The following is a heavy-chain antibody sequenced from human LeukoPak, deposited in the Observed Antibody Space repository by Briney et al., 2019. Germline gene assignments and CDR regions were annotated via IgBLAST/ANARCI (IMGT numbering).Heavy chain of an antibody. CDR2: ISGSGGST. D-gene: IGHD2-15*01. CDR3: AKELSASVDRYCSGGSCYLYYYYGMDV. Sequence: GGSLRLSCAASGFTFDDYGMSWVRQAPGKGLEWVSAISGSGGSTYYADSVKGRFTISRDNSKNTLYLQMNSLRAEDTAVYYCAKELSASVDRYCSGGSCYLYYYYGMDVWGQGITVTVSS. CDR1: GFTFDDYG. V-gene: IGHV3-23*01. J-gene: IGHJ6*02.